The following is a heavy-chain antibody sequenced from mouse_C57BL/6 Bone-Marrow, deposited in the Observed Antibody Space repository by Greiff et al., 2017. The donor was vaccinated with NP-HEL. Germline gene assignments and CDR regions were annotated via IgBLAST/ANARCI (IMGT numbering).Heavy chain of an antibody. CDR1: GFTFSSYA. CDR2: ISDGGSYT. J-gene: IGHJ2*01. V-gene: IGHV5-4*01. Sequence: DVQLQESGGGLVKPGGSLKLSCAASGFTFSSYAMSWVRQTPEKRLEWVATISDGGSYTYYPDNVKGRFTISRDNAKNNLYLQMSHLKSEDTAMYYCARGDGYYVNFDYWGQGTTLTVSS. CDR3: ARGDGYYVNFDY. D-gene: IGHD2-3*01.